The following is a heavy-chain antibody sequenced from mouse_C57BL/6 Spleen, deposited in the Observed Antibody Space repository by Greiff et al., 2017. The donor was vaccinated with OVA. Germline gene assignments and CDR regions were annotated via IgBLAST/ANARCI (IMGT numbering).Heavy chain of an antibody. V-gene: IGHV1-69*01. CDR3: ARGYYWSRRGYFDV. Sequence: QVQLQQPGAELVMPGASVKLSCTASGYTFTSYWMPWVKQRPGQGLEWLGEIDPSDSYTNYNQKFKGKSTLTVDKSSSTAYMQLSSLTSEDSAVYYCARGYYWSRRGYFDVWGTGTTVTVSS. CDR1: GYTFTSYW. J-gene: IGHJ1*03. CDR2: IDPSDSYT. D-gene: IGHD1-1*01.